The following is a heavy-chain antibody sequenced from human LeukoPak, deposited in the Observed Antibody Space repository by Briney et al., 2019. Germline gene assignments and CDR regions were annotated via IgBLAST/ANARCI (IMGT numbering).Heavy chain of an antibody. V-gene: IGHV4-34*01. J-gene: IGHJ6*02. CDR3: ARVPRPSFHYYYGMDV. CDR1: GGSFSSYY. Sequence: PSETLSLTCAVDGGSFSSYYWSWIRQPPGKGLEWIGEINHSGSTNYNPSLKSRVTISVDTSKNQFSLKLSSVTAADTAVYYCARVPRPSFHYYYGMDVWGQGTTVTVSS. CDR2: INHSGST. D-gene: IGHD2/OR15-2a*01.